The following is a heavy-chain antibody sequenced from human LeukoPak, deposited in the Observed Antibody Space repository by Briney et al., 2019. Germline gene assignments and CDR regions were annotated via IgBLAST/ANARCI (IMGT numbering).Heavy chain of an antibody. CDR2: ISSSSSYI. D-gene: IGHD3-3*01. Sequence: GGSLRLSCAASGFTFSSYSMNWVRQAPGKGLEWVSSISSSSSYIYYADSVKGRFTISRDDAKNSLYLQMNSLRAEDTAVYYCARDYDFWSGTYYFDYWGQGTLVTVSS. CDR3: ARDYDFWSGTYYFDY. J-gene: IGHJ4*02. V-gene: IGHV3-21*01. CDR1: GFTFSSYS.